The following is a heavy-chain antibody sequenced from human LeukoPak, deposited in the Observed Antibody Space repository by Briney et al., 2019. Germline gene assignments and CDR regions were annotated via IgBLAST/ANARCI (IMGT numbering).Heavy chain of an antibody. Sequence: PGGSLRLSCAASGFTFSSYAMSWVRQAPVKGLEWVSAISGSGGSTYYADSVKGRFTISRDNSKNTLYLQMNSLRAEDTAVYYCAKVISWFGELSYFDYWGQGTLVTVSS. V-gene: IGHV3-23*01. J-gene: IGHJ4*02. CDR3: AKVISWFGELSYFDY. CDR1: GFTFSSYA. D-gene: IGHD3-10*01. CDR2: ISGSGGST.